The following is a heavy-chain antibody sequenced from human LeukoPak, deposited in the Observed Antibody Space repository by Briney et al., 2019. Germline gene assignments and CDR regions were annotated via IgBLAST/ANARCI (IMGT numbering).Heavy chain of an antibody. D-gene: IGHD3-10*01. CDR1: GFTFSSYG. CDR3: AKDRIIYGSGSYTSYDY. J-gene: IGHJ4*02. Sequence: GGSLRLSCAASGFTFSSYGMHWVRQAPGKGLEWVAFIRYDGSNKYYADSVKGRFTISRDNSKNTLYLQMNSLRAEDTAVHYCAKDRIIYGSGSYTSYDYWGQGTLVTVSS. V-gene: IGHV3-30*02. CDR2: IRYDGSNK.